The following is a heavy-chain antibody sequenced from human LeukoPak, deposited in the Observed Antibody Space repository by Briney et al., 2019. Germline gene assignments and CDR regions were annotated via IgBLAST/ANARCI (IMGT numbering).Heavy chain of an antibody. CDR2: IKPDGVEK. CDR3: ARGSAWGGDY. CDR1: GFTFSSYA. Sequence: PGGSLRLSCAASGFTFSSYAMSWVRQAPGKGLEWVATIKPDGVEKFHVDSVRGRFTVSRDNARNSLYLQMNSLRAEDTAVYYCARGSAWGGDYWGQGTLVTVSS. J-gene: IGHJ4*02. V-gene: IGHV3-7*04. D-gene: IGHD6-19*01.